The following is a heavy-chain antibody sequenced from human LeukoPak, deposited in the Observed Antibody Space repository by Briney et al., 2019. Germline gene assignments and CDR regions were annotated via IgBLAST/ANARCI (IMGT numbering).Heavy chain of an antibody. CDR2: INPNSGGT. Sequence: GASVKVSCKASGYTFTGYYMHWVRQAPGQGLEWMGWINPNSGGTNYAQKFQGRVTMARDTSISTAYMELSRLRSDDTAVYYCARGRGVDTIFGVVITPDYYYYYMDVWGKGTTVTVSS. J-gene: IGHJ6*03. CDR3: ARGRGVDTIFGVVITPDYYYYYMDV. D-gene: IGHD3-3*01. V-gene: IGHV1-2*02. CDR1: GYTFTGYY.